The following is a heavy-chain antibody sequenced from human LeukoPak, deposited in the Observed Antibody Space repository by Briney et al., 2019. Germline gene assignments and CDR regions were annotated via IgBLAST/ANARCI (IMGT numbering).Heavy chain of an antibody. CDR2: IYYSGST. J-gene: IGHJ4*02. Sequence: SETLSLTCTVSGGSISSSSYYWGWIRRPPGKGLEWIGSIYYSGSTYYNPSLKSRVTISVDTSKNQFSLKLSSVTAADTAVYYCASQRQYSGSYYWGQGTLVTVSS. CDR1: GGSISSSSYY. CDR3: ASQRQYSGSYY. V-gene: IGHV4-39*01. D-gene: IGHD1-26*01.